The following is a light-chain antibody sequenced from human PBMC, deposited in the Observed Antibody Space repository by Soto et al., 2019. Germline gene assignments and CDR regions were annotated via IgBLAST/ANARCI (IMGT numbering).Light chain of an antibody. J-gene: IGKJ4*01. Sequence: EIVMTQSPATLSVSPGERATLSCSASQSVTSNLAWYQQKPGQAPRLLMYGVSTRATGIPARFGGSGSATEFTLTISSLQSEDFAVDDCQQYSQWPLTFGGGTKVEIK. V-gene: IGKV3-15*01. CDR1: QSVTSN. CDR3: QQYSQWPLT. CDR2: GVS.